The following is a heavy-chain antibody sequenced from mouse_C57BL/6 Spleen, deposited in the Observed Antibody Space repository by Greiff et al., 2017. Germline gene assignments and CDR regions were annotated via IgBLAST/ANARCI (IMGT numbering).Heavy chain of an antibody. CDR2: IYPGDGDT. V-gene: IGHV1-82*01. J-gene: IGHJ4*01. Sequence: QVQLQQSGPELVKPGASVKISCKASGYAFSSSWMNWVKQRPGKGLEWIGRIYPGDGDTNYNGKFKGKATLTADKSASTAYMQLNSLTSEDSAVYFCAKGANWESLYAMDYWGQGTSVTVSS. D-gene: IGHD4-1*01. CDR3: AKGANWESLYAMDY. CDR1: GYAFSSSW.